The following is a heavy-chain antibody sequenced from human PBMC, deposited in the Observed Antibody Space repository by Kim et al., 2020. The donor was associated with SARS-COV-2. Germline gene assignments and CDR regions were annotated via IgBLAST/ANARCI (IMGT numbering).Heavy chain of an antibody. CDR2: T. Sequence: TNYRDSVKGRFTISRDNAKNSLYLKMNSLRAEDTAVYYCARAVFRGEVDYWRQRTLVTVYS. CDR3: ARAVFRGEVDY. D-gene: IGHD3-16*01. J-gene: IGHJ4*02. V-gene: IGHV3-11*05.